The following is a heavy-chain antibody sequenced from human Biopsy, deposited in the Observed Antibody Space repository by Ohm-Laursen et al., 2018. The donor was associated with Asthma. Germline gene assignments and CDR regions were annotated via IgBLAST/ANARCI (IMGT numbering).Heavy chain of an antibody. V-gene: IGHV1-2*06. CDR1: GGMFGNYA. CDR2: INPNSGGT. J-gene: IGHJ5*02. Sequence: GASVKVSCKASGGMFGNYAISWVRQAPGQGLEWMGRINPNSGGTNYAQKFQGRVTMTRDTSISTTYMELSRLRSDDTAVYYCAREGITGTTAWFDPWGQGTLVTVSS. D-gene: IGHD1-7*01. CDR3: AREGITGTTAWFDP.